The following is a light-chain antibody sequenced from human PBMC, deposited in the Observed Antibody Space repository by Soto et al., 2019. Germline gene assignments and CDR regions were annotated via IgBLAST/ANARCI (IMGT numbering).Light chain of an antibody. J-gene: IGLJ2*01. CDR1: NIGSKS. V-gene: IGLV3-21*04. Sequence: GPGKTARITCGGNNIGSKSVHWYQQRPGQAPILVIFYNSDRSSGIPERFSGSNSGNTATLTISRVEAGDEADYYCQVWDSRSDHVVFGGGTKLTVL. CDR2: YNS. CDR3: QVWDSRSDHVV.